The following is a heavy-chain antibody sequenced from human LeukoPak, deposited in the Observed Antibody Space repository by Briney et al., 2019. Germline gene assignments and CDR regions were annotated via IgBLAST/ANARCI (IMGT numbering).Heavy chain of an antibody. CDR2: IYSDGST. CDR1: GFTVSSNY. CDR3: ARVTFNYFGSGDAFDI. Sequence: QPGGSLRLSCAASGFTVSSNYMSWVRQAPGKGLEWVSIIYSDGSTYYADSVKGRFTISRDNSKNTLYLQMNSLRAEDTAVYYCARVTFNYFGSGDAFDIWGQGTMATVSS. D-gene: IGHD3-10*01. J-gene: IGHJ3*02. V-gene: IGHV3-66*01.